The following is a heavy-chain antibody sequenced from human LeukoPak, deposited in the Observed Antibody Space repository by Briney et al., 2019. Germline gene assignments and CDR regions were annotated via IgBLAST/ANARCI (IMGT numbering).Heavy chain of an antibody. J-gene: IGHJ3*02. D-gene: IGHD3-22*01. Sequence: SETLSLTCTVSGDSISSGDYYWSWIRQPAGKGLEWIGRIYTSGSTNYNPSLKSRVTISVDTSKNQFSLKLTSVTAADTAVYYCARGPYKYDGSGAFDIWGQGTKVTVSS. V-gene: IGHV4-61*02. CDR1: GDSISSGDYY. CDR3: ARGPYKYDGSGAFDI. CDR2: IYTSGST.